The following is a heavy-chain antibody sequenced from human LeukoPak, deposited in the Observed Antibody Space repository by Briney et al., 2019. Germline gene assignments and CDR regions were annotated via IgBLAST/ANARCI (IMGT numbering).Heavy chain of an antibody. CDR3: ARTENGDLFY. V-gene: IGHV3-23*01. CDR2: ISGSGGST. J-gene: IGHJ4*02. CDR1: GFTFSSYA. D-gene: IGHD4-17*01. Sequence: AGGSLRLSCAASGFTFSSYAISWVRQAPGKGLEWVSAISGSGGSTYYADSVKGRFTISRDNSKNTLYVHMSSLRADDTAVYYCARTENGDLFYWGQGTPVTVSS.